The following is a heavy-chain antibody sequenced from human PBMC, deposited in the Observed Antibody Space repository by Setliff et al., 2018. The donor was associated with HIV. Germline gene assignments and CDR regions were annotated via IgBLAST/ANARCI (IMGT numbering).Heavy chain of an antibody. V-gene: IGHV4-34*01. Sequence: PSETLSLTCAVYNGSFSGYYWTWSRQPPGKGLEWIVEINHSGSTNYSPSLKRRVTLSVDASRNQFSLRLSSVTAADTAVYYCAAWGPRYSYAPYFFDSWGQGTLVTVSS. CDR3: AAWGPRYSYAPYFFDS. CDR2: INHSGST. CDR1: NGSFSGYY. D-gene: IGHD5-18*01. J-gene: IGHJ4*02.